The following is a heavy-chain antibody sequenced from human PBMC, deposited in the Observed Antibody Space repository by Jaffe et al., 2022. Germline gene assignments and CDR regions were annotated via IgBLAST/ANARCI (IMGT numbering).Heavy chain of an antibody. CDR1: GGSISSYY. D-gene: IGHD4-17*01. CDR3: ARMDDYGDWCWFDP. V-gene: IGHV4-59*01. CDR2: IYYSGST. J-gene: IGHJ5*02. Sequence: QVQLQESGPGLVKPSETLSLTCTVSGGSISSYYWSWIRQPPGKGLEWIGYIYYSGSTNYNPSLKSRVTISVDTSKNQFSLKLSSVTAADTAVYYCARMDDYGDWCWFDPWGQGTLVTVSS.